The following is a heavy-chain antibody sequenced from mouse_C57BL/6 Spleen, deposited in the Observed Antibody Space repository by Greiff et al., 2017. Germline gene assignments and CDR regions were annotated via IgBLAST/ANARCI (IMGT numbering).Heavy chain of an antibody. CDR2: IRLKSDNYAT. V-gene: IGHV6-3*01. CDR3: TKLRRGAMDY. Sequence: EVQLVESGGGLVQPGGSMTLSCVVSGFTFSNYWMNWVRQSPAKGLEWVADIRLKSDNYATNYAESVKGRFTISRDDSKSIVKLQMNNLRAEDTGMYYCTKLRRGAMDYWGQGTSVTVSS. D-gene: IGHD2-4*01. J-gene: IGHJ4*01. CDR1: GFTFSNYW.